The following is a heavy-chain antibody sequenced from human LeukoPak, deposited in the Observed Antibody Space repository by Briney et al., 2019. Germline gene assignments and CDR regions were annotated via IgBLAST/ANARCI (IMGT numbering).Heavy chain of an antibody. CDR1: GFTFSSYS. D-gene: IGHD6-13*01. CDR2: ISSSGSYI. Sequence: GGSLRLSCAASGFTFSSYSMNWVRQAPGKGLEWVSSISSSGSYIYYADSVKGRFTISRDNAKNSLYLQMNSLRAEDTAVYYCARFSSSSSDYWGQGTLVTVPS. V-gene: IGHV3-21*01. CDR3: ARFSSSSSDY. J-gene: IGHJ4*02.